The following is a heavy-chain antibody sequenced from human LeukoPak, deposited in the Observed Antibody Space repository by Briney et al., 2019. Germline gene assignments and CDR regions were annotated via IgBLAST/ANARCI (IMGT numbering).Heavy chain of an antibody. CDR3: ARDGQWLVPPSDAFDI. J-gene: IGHJ3*02. V-gene: IGHV1-18*01. Sequence: ASVKVSCKASGYIFTTYGFSWVRQAPGQGLEWMGWISAYNGNLNYAQKLQGRVTMTTDTSTSTAYMELRSLRSDDTAVYYCARDGQWLVPPSDAFDIWGQGTMVTVSS. D-gene: IGHD6-19*01. CDR1: GYIFTTYG. CDR2: ISAYNGNL.